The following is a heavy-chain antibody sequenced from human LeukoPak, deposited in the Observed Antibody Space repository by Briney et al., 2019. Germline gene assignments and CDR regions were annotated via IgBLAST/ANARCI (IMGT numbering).Heavy chain of an antibody. CDR2: ISSSGSTI. CDR1: GFTFSDYY. J-gene: IGHJ4*02. Sequence: GGSLRLSCAASGFTFSDYYMSWIRQAPGKGLEWVSYISSSGSTIYYADSVKGRFTISRDNAKNSLYLQMNSLRAEDTAVYYCARTYDYVWGSYRYPPFDYWGQGTLVTVSS. D-gene: IGHD3-16*02. V-gene: IGHV3-11*01. CDR3: ARTYDYVWGSYRYPPFDY.